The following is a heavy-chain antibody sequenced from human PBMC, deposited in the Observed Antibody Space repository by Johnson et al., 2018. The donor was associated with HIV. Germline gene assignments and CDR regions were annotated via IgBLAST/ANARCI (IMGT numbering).Heavy chain of an antibody. V-gene: IGHV3-30*02. CDR3: AKNFRGGIVATGDAFDT. Sequence: MQLVESGGGVVQPGGSLRLSCAASGFTFSNYGMHWVRQAPGKGLEWVAFIRYDESNKYYADSVKGRFTISRDNSKNTLYMQMNSLRAEDTAMYYCAKNFRGGIVATGDAFDTWGQGTMVTVSA. CDR2: IRYDESNK. CDR1: GFTFSNYG. J-gene: IGHJ3*02. D-gene: IGHD6-13*01.